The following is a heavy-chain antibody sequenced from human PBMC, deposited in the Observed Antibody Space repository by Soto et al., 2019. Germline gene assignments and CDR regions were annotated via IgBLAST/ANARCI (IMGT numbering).Heavy chain of an antibody. CDR1: TDTFKNYR. J-gene: IGHJ4*02. CDR3: TTHAGYYSTDY. CDR2: INPDSGDT. Sequence: ASGKVPGNPSTDTFKNYRINRVRHAPGQGLEWMGWINPDSGDTDYAQKFQGRVTMTRDTSISTAYMEVSRLRSEETAMYYCTTHAGYYSTDYWGQGTLVTVSS. D-gene: IGHD3-22*01. V-gene: IGHV1-2*02.